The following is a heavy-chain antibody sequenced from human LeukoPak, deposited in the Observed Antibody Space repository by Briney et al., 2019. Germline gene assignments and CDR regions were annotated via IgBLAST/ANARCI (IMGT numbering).Heavy chain of an antibody. CDR1: GYTFTGYY. V-gene: IGHV1-46*01. CDR2: INPSGGST. J-gene: IGHJ4*02. Sequence: ASVKVSCKASGYTFTGYYMHWVRQAPGQGLEWMGIINPSGGSTSYAQKFQGRVTMTRDTSTSTAYMELRSLRSDDTAVYYCARDSGVRYSSGWYDYWGQGTLVTVSS. D-gene: IGHD6-19*01. CDR3: ARDSGVRYSSGWYDY.